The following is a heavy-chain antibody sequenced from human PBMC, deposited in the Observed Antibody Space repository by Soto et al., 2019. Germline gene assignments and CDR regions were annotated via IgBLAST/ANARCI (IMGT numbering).Heavy chain of an antibody. CDR3: ARDQDYVWGSYRYTGVYFDY. Sequence: EVQLVESGGGLVQPGGSLRLSCAASGFTFSSYWMSWVRQAPGKGLEWVANIKQDGSEKYYVDSVKGRFTISRDNAKNSLYLQMNSLRAEDTAVYYCARDQDYVWGSYRYTGVYFDYWGQGTLVTVSS. J-gene: IGHJ4*02. V-gene: IGHV3-7*03. CDR2: IKQDGSEK. D-gene: IGHD3-16*02. CDR1: GFTFSSYW.